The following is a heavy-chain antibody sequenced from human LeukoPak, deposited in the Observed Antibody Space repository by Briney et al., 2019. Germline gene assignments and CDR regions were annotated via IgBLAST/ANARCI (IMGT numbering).Heavy chain of an antibody. CDR1: GFSLSTRGVG. V-gene: IGHV2-5*02. CDR2: XXTDDDK. D-gene: IGHD6-13*01. J-gene: IGHJ1*01. Sequence: SGPTLVHPTQTLTLTCTFSGFSLSTRGVGVGWIRXXXXXXXXXXXXXXTDDDKPYSPSLKSRLTITKDTSKNQVVLTMTNMDPVDTATYYCAQTSISWYRGSAEYFQHWGQGTLVTVSS. CDR3: AQTSISWYRGSAEYFQH.